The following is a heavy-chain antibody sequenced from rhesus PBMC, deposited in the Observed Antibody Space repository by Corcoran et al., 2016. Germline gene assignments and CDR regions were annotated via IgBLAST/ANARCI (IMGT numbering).Heavy chain of an antibody. CDR1: GGSISSSNW. J-gene: IGHJ4*01. D-gene: IGHD2-2*01. V-gene: IGHV4-93*01. CDR2: IYGSGGST. CDR3: ARDHCTSTTCDAFYFDY. Sequence: QVQLQESGPAVVKPSETLSLTCAVSGGSISSSNWWSWIRQSPGKGLEWIGGIYGSGGSTEYNPSLKSRVTISKDTSKNQFSLKLSSVTAADTAVYYCARDHCTSTTCDAFYFDYWGQGVLVTVSS.